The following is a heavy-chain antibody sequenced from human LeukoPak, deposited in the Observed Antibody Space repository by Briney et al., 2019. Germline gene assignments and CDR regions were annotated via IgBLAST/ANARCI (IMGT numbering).Heavy chain of an antibody. Sequence: SETLSLTCAVYGGSFSGYYWSWIRQPPGKGLEWIGEINHSGSTNYNPSLKSRVTISVDASKNQFSPKLSSVTAADTAVYYCARGRGYVLRFLEWLFWGQGTLVTVSS. D-gene: IGHD3-3*01. V-gene: IGHV4-34*01. CDR2: INHSGST. CDR3: ARGRGYVLRFLEWLF. J-gene: IGHJ4*02. CDR1: GGSFSGYY.